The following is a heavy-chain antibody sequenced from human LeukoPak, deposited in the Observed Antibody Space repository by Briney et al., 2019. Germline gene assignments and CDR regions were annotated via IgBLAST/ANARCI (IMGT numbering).Heavy chain of an antibody. CDR2: IYPRDSEI. Sequence: GESLKISCKGSGYSFTDYWIAWVRQMPGQGLEWMGLIYPRDSEIRNSPSFQGQATISADKSINTASLQWSTLKASDTAIYYCARLSRITMVRGAMAAWGQGAPVTVSS. CDR1: GYSFTDYW. D-gene: IGHD3-10*01. V-gene: IGHV5-51*01. J-gene: IGHJ6*02. CDR3: ARLSRITMVRGAMAA.